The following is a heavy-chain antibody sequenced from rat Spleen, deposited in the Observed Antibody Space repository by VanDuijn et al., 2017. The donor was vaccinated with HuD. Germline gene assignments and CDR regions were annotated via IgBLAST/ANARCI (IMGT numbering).Heavy chain of an antibody. J-gene: IGHJ3*01. Sequence: EVQLQESGPGPVKPSQSLSLTCSVTGFSITSNYWGWIRKFPGNKMEWMGYISYSGSTSYNPSLKSRVSITRDTSRNQFFLQLNSVTTEDTATYYCARSDYYYSNYIPFAFWGQGTLVTVSS. D-gene: IGHD1-2*01. CDR3: ARSDYYYSNYIPFAF. V-gene: IGHV3-1*01. CDR1: GFSITSNY. CDR2: ISYSGST.